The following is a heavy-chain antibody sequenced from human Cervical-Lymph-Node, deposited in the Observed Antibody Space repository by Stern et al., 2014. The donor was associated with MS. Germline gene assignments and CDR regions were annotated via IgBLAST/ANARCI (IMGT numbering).Heavy chain of an antibody. J-gene: IGHJ4*02. CDR3: ARGSHRSASAFDF. V-gene: IGHV3-30*04. CDR2: MSYDETNK. D-gene: IGHD3-3*01. CDR1: GFTFSSYA. Sequence: QVQLVESGGGVVQPGRSLRLSCAASGFTFSSYAMNWVRQAPGKGLEWVAVMSYDETNKYYADSVKGRFTISRDNSKNTLYLQMNSLRAEDTAVYYCARGSHRSASAFDFWGQGTLVTVSS.